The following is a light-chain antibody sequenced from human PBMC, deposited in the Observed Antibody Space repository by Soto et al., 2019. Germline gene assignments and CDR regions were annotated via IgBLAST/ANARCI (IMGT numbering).Light chain of an antibody. V-gene: IGKV3-20*01. CDR2: RAS. CDR3: QQYGSSPLT. J-gene: IGKJ4*01. Sequence: ELVLTQSPGTLSLSPGGRATLSCRASQSVSSSHLAWYQQKHGQARKVVIYRASSRATGIPDRFSVSGSGTDFTLTISRLEPEDCEVYYGQQYGSSPLTFGGGTKVDIK. CDR1: QSVSSSH.